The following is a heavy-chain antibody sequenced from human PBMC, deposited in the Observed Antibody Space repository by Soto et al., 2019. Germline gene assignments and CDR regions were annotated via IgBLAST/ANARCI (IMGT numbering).Heavy chain of an antibody. CDR1: GGSFSGYY. D-gene: IGHD3-10*02. Sequence: SDTLSLTCAVYGGSFSGYYWTWIRQPPGKGLEWIGEITHSGSTNYNPSLKSRVTISVDTSKNQFSPNLNSVTAADTAVYYCARSSVRGWSYWGQGTLVTVSS. CDR3: ARSSVRGWSY. CDR2: ITHSGST. V-gene: IGHV4-34*01. J-gene: IGHJ4*02.